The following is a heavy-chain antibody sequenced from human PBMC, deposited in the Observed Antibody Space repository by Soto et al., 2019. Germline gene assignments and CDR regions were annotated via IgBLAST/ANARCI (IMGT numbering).Heavy chain of an antibody. Sequence: SETLSLTCTVSGGSLSQYYWSWTPQSPGNTLKWIGYIYYAGTTAYNPSLKSRVTISLDTAKNQFSLKLDSVTAADTAVYYCARLGGYYQALDSWGQGTLVTVSS. CDR2: IYYAGTT. CDR1: GGSLSQYY. J-gene: IGHJ4*02. CDR3: ARLGGYYQALDS. V-gene: IGHV4-59*08. D-gene: IGHD3-22*01.